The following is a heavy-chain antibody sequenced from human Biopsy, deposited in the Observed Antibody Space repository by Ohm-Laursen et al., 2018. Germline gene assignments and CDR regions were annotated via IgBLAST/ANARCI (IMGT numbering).Heavy chain of an antibody. V-gene: IGHV3-73*01. J-gene: IGHJ3*01. CDR3: TRLPYDTPEGFDF. CDR1: AFSFSDSS. CDR2: IRCSANNYAK. D-gene: IGHD3-22*01. Sequence: SLSLTCAASAFSFSDSSIHWVRQASGKRLEWLGCIRCSANNYAKEYIGSVKGRFTISRNDSNNTAYLQMNSLKTEDTAVYFCTRLPYDTPEGFDFWGRGTMVTVSS.